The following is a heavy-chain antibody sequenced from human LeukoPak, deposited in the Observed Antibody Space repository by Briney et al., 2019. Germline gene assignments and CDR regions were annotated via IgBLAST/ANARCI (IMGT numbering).Heavy chain of an antibody. CDR1: GGSFSGYY. V-gene: IGHV4-59*01. CDR3: AREYSYGYYFDY. J-gene: IGHJ4*02. D-gene: IGHD5-18*01. CDR2: IYYSGST. Sequence: SETLSLTCAVYGGSFSGYYWSWIRQPPGKVLEWIGYIYYSGSTNYNPSLKSRVTISVDTSKNQFSLKLSSVTAADTAVYFCAREYSYGYYFDYWGQGTLVTVSS.